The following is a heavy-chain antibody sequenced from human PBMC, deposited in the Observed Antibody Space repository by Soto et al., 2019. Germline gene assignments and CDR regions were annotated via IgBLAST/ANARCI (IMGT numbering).Heavy chain of an antibody. CDR3: ARYVGRDQLRRGLTTTPYYYGMDV. D-gene: IGHD4-17*01. V-gene: IGHV1-69*13. J-gene: IGHJ6*02. CDR1: GGTFSSYA. Sequence: GASVKVSCKASGGTFSSYAISWVRQAPGQGLEWMGGIIPIFGTANYAQKFQGRVTITADESTSTAYMELSSLRSEDTAVYYCARYVGRDQLRRGLTTTPYYYGMDVWGQGTTVTVSS. CDR2: IIPIFGTA.